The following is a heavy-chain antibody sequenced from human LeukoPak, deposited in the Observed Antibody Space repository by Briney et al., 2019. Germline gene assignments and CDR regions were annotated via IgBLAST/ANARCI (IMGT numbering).Heavy chain of an antibody. D-gene: IGHD2-21*02. V-gene: IGHV1-3*01. Sequence: ASETVSCKASGYTFTIYAMHWVRQAPGQRLEWMGWINAGNGNTKYSQKFQGRVTITRDTSASTAYMELSSLRSEDTAVYYCARPQHIVVVTAIFPPAFDIWGQGTMVTVSS. CDR2: INAGNGNT. J-gene: IGHJ3*02. CDR3: ARPQHIVVVTAIFPPAFDI. CDR1: GYTFTIYA.